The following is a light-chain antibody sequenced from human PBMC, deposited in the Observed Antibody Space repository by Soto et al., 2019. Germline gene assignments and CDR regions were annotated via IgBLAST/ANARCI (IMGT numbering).Light chain of an antibody. Sequence: QSVLTQPASVSGSPGQSITISCTGTSSDVGSYNLVSWYQQHPGKAPKLMIYEGSKRPSGVSNRFSGSKSGNTASLTISGLQAEDEADYYCCAYAGGYYVFGTGTKVTVL. CDR3: CAYAGGYYV. J-gene: IGLJ1*01. CDR1: SSDVGSYNL. V-gene: IGLV2-23*01. CDR2: EGS.